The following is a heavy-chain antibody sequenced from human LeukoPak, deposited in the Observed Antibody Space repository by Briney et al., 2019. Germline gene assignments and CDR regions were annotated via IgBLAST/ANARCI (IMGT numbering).Heavy chain of an antibody. CDR3: ARVIRFGELSPNYFDY. V-gene: IGHV1-46*01. D-gene: IGHD3-10*01. CDR1: GYTFTSYY. J-gene: IGHJ4*02. CDR2: LNPSSGST. Sequence: ASVTVSCKASGYTFTSYYIHWVRQAPGQGLEWMATLNPSSGSTSYAQNFQGRVTMTRDTSTSTVYMELSSLRSEDTAVYYCARVIRFGELSPNYFDYSGQGTLVTVSS.